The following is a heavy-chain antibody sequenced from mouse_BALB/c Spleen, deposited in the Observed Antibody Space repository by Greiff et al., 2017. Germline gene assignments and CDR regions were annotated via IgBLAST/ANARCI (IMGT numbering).Heavy chain of an antibody. J-gene: IGHJ4*01. Sequence: EVQLVESGPGLVKPSQSLSLTCTVTGYSITSDYAWNWIRQFPGNKLEWMGYISYSGSTSYNPSLKSRISITRDTSKNQFFLQLNSVTTEDTATYYCARGGYYYGSSYGNYAMDYWGQGTSVTVSS. CDR2: ISYSGST. D-gene: IGHD1-1*01. CDR3: ARGGYYYGSSYGNYAMDY. CDR1: GYSITSDYA. V-gene: IGHV3-2*02.